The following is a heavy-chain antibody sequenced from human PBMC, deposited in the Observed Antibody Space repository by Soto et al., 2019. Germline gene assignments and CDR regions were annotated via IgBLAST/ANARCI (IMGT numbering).Heavy chain of an antibody. CDR1: GGTFSSYA. CDR2: IIPIFGTA. J-gene: IGHJ6*02. Sequence: GASVKVSCKASGGTFSSYAISWVRQAPGQGLEWMGGIIPIFGTANYAQKFQGRVTITADTSTSTAYMELSSLRSEDTAVYYCAGANREKHRNFSGGYSDVWGQGTKVTVSS. D-gene: IGHD3-3*01. V-gene: IGHV1-69*06. CDR3: AGANREKHRNFSGGYSDV.